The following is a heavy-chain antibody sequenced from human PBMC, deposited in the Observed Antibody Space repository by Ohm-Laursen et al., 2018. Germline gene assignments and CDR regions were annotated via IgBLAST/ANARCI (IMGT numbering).Heavy chain of an antibody. CDR2: IKKDVSAT. J-gene: IGHJ4*02. CDR1: RFTFSSYS. CDR3: ARGTQNPNNIGWADY. D-gene: IGHD6-19*01. V-gene: IGHV3-7*04. Sequence: SLRLSCSASRFTFSSYSMNWVRQAPGKGLEWVAHIKKDVSATDYVDTVRGRFSISRDNAQNSLFLQMTSLRVEDTAVYYCARGTQNPNNIGWADYWGQGTLVTVSS.